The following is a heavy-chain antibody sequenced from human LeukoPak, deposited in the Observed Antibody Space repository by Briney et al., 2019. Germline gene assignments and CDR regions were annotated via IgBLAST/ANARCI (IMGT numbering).Heavy chain of an antibody. CDR2: ISSSSDYI. V-gene: IGHV3-21*01. CDR1: GFTFSSYS. J-gene: IGHJ3*02. CDR3: GREEGGAGLYGFDI. Sequence: PGGALRLSCAASGFTFSSYSMDWVRQAPGKGLEWVSSISSSSDYIYYSDSLKGRFTISRDNAKSSLYLQMNSVRAEDTAVYYCGREEGGAGLYGFDIWGQGTMVTVSS. D-gene: IGHD1-26*01.